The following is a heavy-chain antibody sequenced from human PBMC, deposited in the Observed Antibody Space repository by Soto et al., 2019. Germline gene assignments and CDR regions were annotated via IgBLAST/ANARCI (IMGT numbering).Heavy chain of an antibody. Sequence: PGGSLRLSCAASGFTFNTYAMHWVRQAPGKGPEWAATISYDGGDKYYADSVKDRFTISRDDPKNTLFLQMNSLRAEDTAVYYCARVHYYDTSGPLLCGQRTQVTVSS. V-gene: IGHV3-30-3*01. CDR2: ISYDGGDK. D-gene: IGHD3-22*01. CDR3: ARVHYYDTSGPLL. CDR1: GFTFNTYA. J-gene: IGHJ4*02.